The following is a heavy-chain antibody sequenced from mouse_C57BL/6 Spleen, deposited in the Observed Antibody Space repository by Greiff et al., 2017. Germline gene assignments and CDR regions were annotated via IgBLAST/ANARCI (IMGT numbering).Heavy chain of an antibody. D-gene: IGHD1-1*01. V-gene: IGHV1-81*01. CDR3: ARGDYYGSSYDYYAMDY. J-gene: IGHJ4*01. CDR2: FDPKSGNT. Sequence: QVQLKESGAELARPGASVKLSCKASGYTFTSYGISWVKQKPGQGLEWIGKFDPKSGNTYYNEKFKGKATLTADKSSSTAYMALRSLTSEDSAVYFCARGDYYGSSYDYYAMDYWGQGTSVTVSS. CDR1: GYTFTSYG.